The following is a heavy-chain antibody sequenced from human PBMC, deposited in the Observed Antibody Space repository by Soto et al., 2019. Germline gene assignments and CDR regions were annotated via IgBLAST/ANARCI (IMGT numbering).Heavy chain of an antibody. D-gene: IGHD2-15*01. V-gene: IGHV1-18*01. Sequence: ASVKVSCKASGGTFSSYTISWVRQAPGQGLEWMGWISPNHGKTNYAQKLQGRVTMTTDTSTSTAYMELRSLRSDDTAVYYCARDGLLVSLGYCSGGSCYSDYWGQGTLVTVSS. J-gene: IGHJ4*02. CDR3: ARDGLLVSLGYCSGGSCYSDY. CDR1: GGTFSSYT. CDR2: ISPNHGKT.